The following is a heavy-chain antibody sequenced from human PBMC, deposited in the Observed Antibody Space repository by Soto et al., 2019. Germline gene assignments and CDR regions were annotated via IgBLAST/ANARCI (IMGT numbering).Heavy chain of an antibody. CDR1: GGPISSGGYY. V-gene: IGHV4-31*03. Sequence: SETLSLTCTVSGGPISSGGYYWSWIRQHPGKGLEWIGYIYYSGSTYYNPSLKSRVTISVDTSKNQFSLKLSSVTAADTAVYYCARAIAAAGLDYWGQGTLVTVSS. CDR2: IYYSGST. CDR3: ARAIAAAGLDY. J-gene: IGHJ4*02. D-gene: IGHD6-13*01.